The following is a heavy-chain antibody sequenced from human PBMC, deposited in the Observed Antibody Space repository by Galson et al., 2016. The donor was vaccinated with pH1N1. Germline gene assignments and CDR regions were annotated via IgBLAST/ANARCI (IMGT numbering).Heavy chain of an antibody. D-gene: IGHD3-3*01. CDR1: GFTFSNYW. CDR2: IRQDEGEK. V-gene: IGHV3-7*01. CDR3: ARVSPLFGEAMDV. Sequence: SLRLSCAASGFTFSNYWMSWVRQAPGKGLEWVANIRQDEGEKYYVDSVKGRFTISRDNAKNTLYLQMNSLRVEDTAVYYCARVSPLFGEAMDVWGQGTTVIVSS. J-gene: IGHJ6*02.